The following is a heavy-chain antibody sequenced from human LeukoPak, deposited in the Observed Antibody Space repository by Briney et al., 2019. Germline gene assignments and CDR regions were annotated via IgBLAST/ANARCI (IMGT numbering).Heavy chain of an antibody. V-gene: IGHV3-23*01. CDR2: ISGSGGST. D-gene: IGHD3-3*01. J-gene: IGHJ4*02. CDR1: GFTFSSYA. CDR3: ANRHYDFWSGTLQANFDY. Sequence: GGSLRLSCAASGFTFSSYAMSWVRQAPGKGLEWVSAISGSGGSTYYADSVKGRFTISRDNSKNTLYLQMNSLRAEDTAVYYCANRHYDFWSGTLQANFDYWGQGTLVTVSS.